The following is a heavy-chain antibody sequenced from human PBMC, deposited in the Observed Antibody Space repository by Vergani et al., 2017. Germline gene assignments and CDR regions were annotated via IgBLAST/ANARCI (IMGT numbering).Heavy chain of an antibody. CDR1: GFTFDDYA. D-gene: IGHD2-2*01. V-gene: IGHV3-9*01. CDR3: AKDRRRIVVVPAAIEVDAFDI. J-gene: IGHJ3*02. CDR2: ISWNSGSI. Sequence: EVQLVESGGGLVQPGGSLRLSCAASGFTFDDYAMHWVRQAPGKGLEWVSGISWNSGSIGYADSVKGRFTISRDNAKNSLYLQMNSLRAEDTALYYCAKDRRRIVVVPAAIEVDAFDIWGQGTMVTVSS.